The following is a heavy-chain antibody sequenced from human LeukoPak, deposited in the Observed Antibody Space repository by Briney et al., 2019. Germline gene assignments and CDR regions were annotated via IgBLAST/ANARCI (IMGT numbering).Heavy chain of an antibody. CDR3: AKSLSPHYDSSGYYTQGY. CDR1: GFTFSSYA. J-gene: IGHJ4*02. D-gene: IGHD3-22*01. Sequence: GGSLRLSCAASGFTFSSYAMSWVRQAPGKGLEWVSAISGSGDSTYYADSVKGRFTISRDNSKNTLYLQMNSLRAEDTAAYYCAKSLSPHYDSSGYYTQGYWGQGTLVTVSS. V-gene: IGHV3-23*01. CDR2: ISGSGDST.